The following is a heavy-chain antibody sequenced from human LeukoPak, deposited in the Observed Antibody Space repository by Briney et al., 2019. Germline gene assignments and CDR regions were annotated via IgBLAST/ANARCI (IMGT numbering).Heavy chain of an antibody. CDR2: IYHSGTT. V-gene: IGHV4-59*01. CDR1: GGSISSYY. Sequence: ETLSLTCTVSGGSISSYYWSWIRQPPGKGLEWIGYIYHSGTTIYNPSLKSRVTISVDTSKNQFSLKLSSVTAADTAVYYCASYDSSGYYRFDYWGQGTLVTVSS. J-gene: IGHJ4*02. D-gene: IGHD3-22*01. CDR3: ASYDSSGYYRFDY.